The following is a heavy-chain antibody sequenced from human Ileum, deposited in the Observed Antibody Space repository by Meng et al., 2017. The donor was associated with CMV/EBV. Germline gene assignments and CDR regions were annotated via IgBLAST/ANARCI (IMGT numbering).Heavy chain of an antibody. CDR2: ISTRSSSI. Sequence: GVLKISCAASGLIFTNYNMHWVRQAPGKGLEWVSSISTRSSSIYYADSVKGRFTISRDNAKSSLYLQMDTLRAEDTAVYYCASGFCGSTTCYREFDNWGPGMLVTVSS. V-gene: IGHV3-21*01. D-gene: IGHD2-2*01. J-gene: IGHJ4*02. CDR3: ASGFCGSTTCYREFDN. CDR1: GLIFTNYN.